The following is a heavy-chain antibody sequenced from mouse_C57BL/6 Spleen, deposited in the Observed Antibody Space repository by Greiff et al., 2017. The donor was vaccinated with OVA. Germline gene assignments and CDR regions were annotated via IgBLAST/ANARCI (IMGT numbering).Heavy chain of an antibody. CDR2: IRSKSNNYAT. CDR1: GFSFNTYA. V-gene: IGHV10-1*01. J-gene: IGHJ2*01. CDR3: VSSYYSSFDY. Sequence: EVQGVESGGGLVQPKGSLKLSCAASGFSFNTYAMNWVRQAPGKGLEWVARIRSKSNNYATYYADSVKDRFTISRDDSESMLYLQMNNLKTEDTAMYYCVSSYYSSFDYWGQGTTLTVSS. D-gene: IGHD2-5*01.